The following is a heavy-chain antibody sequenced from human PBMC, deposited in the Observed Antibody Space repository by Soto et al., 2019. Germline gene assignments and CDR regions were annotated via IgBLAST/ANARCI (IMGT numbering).Heavy chain of an antibody. D-gene: IGHD4-17*01. CDR1: GFTFSSYW. CDR3: ARGYGDPSGYHYMDV. CDR2: IKQDGSEK. Sequence: GGSLRLSCAASGFTFSSYWMSWVRQAPGKGLEWVANIKQDGSEKYHVDSVKGRFTISRDNAKNSLYLQMNSLRAEDTAVYYCARGYGDPSGYHYMDVWGKGTTVTVSS. J-gene: IGHJ6*03. V-gene: IGHV3-7*01.